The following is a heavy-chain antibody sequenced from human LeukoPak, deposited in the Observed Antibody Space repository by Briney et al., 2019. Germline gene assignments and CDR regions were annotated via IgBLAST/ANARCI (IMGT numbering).Heavy chain of an antibody. CDR3: AKGEVPAGRGYYFDY. CDR1: GFTFSDYY. V-gene: IGHV3-11*01. Sequence: GGSLRLSCAASGFTFSDYYMSWIRQAPGKGLEWVSYISSSGSTMYYADSVKGRFTISRDNAKNSLYLQMNSLRAEDTAVYYCAKGEVPAGRGYYFDYWGQGTLVTVSS. CDR2: ISSSGSTM. D-gene: IGHD2-2*01. J-gene: IGHJ4*02.